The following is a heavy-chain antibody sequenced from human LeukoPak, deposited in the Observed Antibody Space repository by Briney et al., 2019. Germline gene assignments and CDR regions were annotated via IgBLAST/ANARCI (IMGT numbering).Heavy chain of an antibody. CDR2: ISPIFGTA. Sequence: SVKVSCKASGGTFSSYAISWVRQAPGQGLEWMGGISPIFGTANYAQKFQGRVTITADESTSTAYMELSSLRSEDTAVYYCASHITMVRGVIVGGSWFDPWGQGTLVTVSS. J-gene: IGHJ5*02. V-gene: IGHV1-69*13. CDR1: GGTFSSYA. CDR3: ASHITMVRGVIVGGSWFDP. D-gene: IGHD3-10*01.